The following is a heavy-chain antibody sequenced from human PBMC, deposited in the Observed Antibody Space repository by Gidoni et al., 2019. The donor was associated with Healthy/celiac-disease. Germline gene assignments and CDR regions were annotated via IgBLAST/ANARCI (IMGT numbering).Heavy chain of an antibody. CDR3: AGPYGDYLSYYYYYMDV. Sequence: QVQLVQSGAEVKKPGSSVKVSCKASGGTFSSYAISWVRQAPGQGLEWMGGIIPIFGTANYAQKFQGRVTITADESTSTAYMELSSLRSEDTAVYYCAGPYGDYLSYYYYYMDVWGKGTTVTVSS. V-gene: IGHV1-69*01. CDR2: IIPIFGTA. CDR1: GGTFSSYA. D-gene: IGHD4-17*01. J-gene: IGHJ6*03.